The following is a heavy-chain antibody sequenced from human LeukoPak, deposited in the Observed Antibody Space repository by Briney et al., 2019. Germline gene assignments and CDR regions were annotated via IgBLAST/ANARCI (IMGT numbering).Heavy chain of an antibody. Sequence: GGSLRLSCAASGFTFSSYSMNWVRQAPGKGLEWVSYISSGSTYMYYADSVKGRFTISRDNAKNSMYLQMNSLRAEDTAVYYCGRVGGRSKAAKGDAFDIWGQGTMVTVSS. CDR3: GRVGGRSKAAKGDAFDI. V-gene: IGHV3-21*01. CDR1: GFTFSSYS. D-gene: IGHD6-6*01. CDR2: ISSGSTYM. J-gene: IGHJ3*02.